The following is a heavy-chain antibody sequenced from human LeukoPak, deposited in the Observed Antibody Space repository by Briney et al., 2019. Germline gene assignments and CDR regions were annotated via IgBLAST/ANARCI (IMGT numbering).Heavy chain of an antibody. Sequence: SETLSLTCAVYGGSFSGYYWSWIRQPPGKGLEWIGEINHSGSTNYNPSLKSRVTISVDTSKNQFSLKLSSVTAADTAVYYCARGGMGLPYFWGQGTLVTVSS. V-gene: IGHV4-34*01. CDR1: GGSFSGYY. D-gene: IGHD3-16*01. CDR2: INHSGST. J-gene: IGHJ4*02. CDR3: ARGGMGLPYF.